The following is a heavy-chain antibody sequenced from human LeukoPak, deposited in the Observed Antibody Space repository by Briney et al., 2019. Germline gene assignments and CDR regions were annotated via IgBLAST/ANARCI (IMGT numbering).Heavy chain of an antibody. V-gene: IGHV3-23*01. CDR3: AKDLESAYDCAGHYSPFDS. CDR2: ICKSGGST. D-gene: IGHD3-22*01. CDR1: GFTFGSYE. Sequence: GGSLRLSCAASGFTFGSYEMNWVRQAPGMGLEWVSAICKSGGSTFYADSVRGRFTISRDNSMNTLFLQMNSLRAEDTAVYYCAKDLESAYDCAGHYSPFDSWAQGTLVTVSS. J-gene: IGHJ4*02.